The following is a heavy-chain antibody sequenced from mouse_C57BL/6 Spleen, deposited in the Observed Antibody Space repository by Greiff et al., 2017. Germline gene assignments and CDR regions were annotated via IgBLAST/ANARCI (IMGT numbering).Heavy chain of an antibody. CDR3: ARIYYDYAGYFDY. V-gene: IGHV5-17*01. CDR2: ISSGSSTI. J-gene: IGHJ2*01. CDR1: GFTFSDYG. D-gene: IGHD2-4*01. Sequence: EVQLVESGGGLVKPGGSLKLSCAASGFTFSDYGMHWVRQAPEKGLEWVAYISSGSSTIYYADTVKGRFTISRDNAKNTLFLQMTSLRSEDPAMYYWARIYYDYAGYFDYWGQGTTRTVSA.